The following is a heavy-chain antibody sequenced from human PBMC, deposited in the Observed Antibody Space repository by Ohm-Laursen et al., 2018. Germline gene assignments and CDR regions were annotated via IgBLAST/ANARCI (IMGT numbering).Heavy chain of an antibody. V-gene: IGHV3-48*03. Sequence: SLRLSCTASAFTLSSPEMNWVRQAPGKGLEWISGITHGSDTIYYADSVKGRFTISRDNAKNSLYLQMNSLRDEDTAIYYCVKECGGTYNFWGQGTLVSVSS. J-gene: IGHJ4*02. CDR2: ITHGSDTI. D-gene: IGHD1-26*01. CDR3: VKECGGTYNF. CDR1: AFTLSSPE.